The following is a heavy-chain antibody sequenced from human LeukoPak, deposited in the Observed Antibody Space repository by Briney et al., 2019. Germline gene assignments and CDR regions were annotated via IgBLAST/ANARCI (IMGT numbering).Heavy chain of an antibody. J-gene: IGHJ4*02. V-gene: IGHV4-39*01. Sequence: PSETLSLTCTVSGGSISSSSYYWGWIRQPPGKGLEWIGGIYYSGSTYYNPSLKSRVTISVDTSKNQFSLKLSSVTAADTAVYYCARTRIAAAGTLKYYFDYWGQGTLVTVSS. CDR3: ARTRIAAAGTLKYYFDY. D-gene: IGHD6-13*01. CDR2: IYYSGST. CDR1: GGSISSSSYY.